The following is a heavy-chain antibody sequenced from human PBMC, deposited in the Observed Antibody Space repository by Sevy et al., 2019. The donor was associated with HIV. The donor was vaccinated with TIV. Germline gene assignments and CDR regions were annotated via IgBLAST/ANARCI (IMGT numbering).Heavy chain of an antibody. V-gene: IGHV6-1*01. CDR2: TYYRSKWYN. J-gene: IGHJ4*02. CDR3: ARKDDSVGSFDI. CDR1: GDSVSSNSAV. Sequence: SQTLSLTCAISGDSVSSNSAVWNWIRQSPSRGLEWLGRTYYRSKWYNDYTVSVKSRITINPDTSKNQFSLQLNSVTPEDTAMYYCARKDDSVGSFDIWGQGTRVTVSS. D-gene: IGHD3-16*01.